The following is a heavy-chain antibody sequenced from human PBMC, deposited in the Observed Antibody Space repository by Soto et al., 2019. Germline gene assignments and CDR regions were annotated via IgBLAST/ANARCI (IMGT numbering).Heavy chain of an antibody. V-gene: IGHV1-18*01. CDR1: GYTFTSYG. Sequence: GASVKVSCKASGYTFTSYGISWVRQAPGQGLEWMGWISAYNGNTNYAQKLQGRVTMTTDTSTSTAYMELRSLRSDDTAVYYCARVTPSTVTTPTLTPWGQGTLVTVSS. CDR2: ISAYNGNT. D-gene: IGHD4-17*01. J-gene: IGHJ4*02. CDR3: ARVTPSTVTTPTLTP.